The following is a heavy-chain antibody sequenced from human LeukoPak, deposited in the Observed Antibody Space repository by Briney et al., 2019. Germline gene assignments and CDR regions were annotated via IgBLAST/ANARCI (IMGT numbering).Heavy chain of an antibody. CDR2: IYSGGST. CDR1: GFTVSSNY. V-gene: IGHV3-66*01. J-gene: IGHJ4*02. D-gene: IGHD2-21*02. Sequence: PGGSLRLSCAASGFTVSSNYMSWVRQAPGKGLEWVSVIYSGGSTYYADSVKGRFTISRDNSKNTLYLQMNSLRAEDTAVYYCARDRLAYCGGDCGFDYWGQGTLVTVSS. CDR3: ARDRLAYCGGDCGFDY.